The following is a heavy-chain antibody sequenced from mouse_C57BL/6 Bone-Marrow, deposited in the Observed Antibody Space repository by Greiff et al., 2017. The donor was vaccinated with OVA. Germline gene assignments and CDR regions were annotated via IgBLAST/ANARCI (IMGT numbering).Heavy chain of an antibody. CDR2: IYPGDGDT. V-gene: IGHV1-82*01. CDR3: ARWGDGSWFAY. Sequence: QVQLQQSGPELVKPGASVKISCKVSGYAFSSSWMNWVKQRPGKGLEWIGRIYPGDGDTNYNGKFKGKATLTADKSSSTAYMQLSSLTSEDSAVYFCARWGDGSWFAYWGQGTLVTVSA. J-gene: IGHJ3*01. D-gene: IGHD2-3*01. CDR1: GYAFSSSW.